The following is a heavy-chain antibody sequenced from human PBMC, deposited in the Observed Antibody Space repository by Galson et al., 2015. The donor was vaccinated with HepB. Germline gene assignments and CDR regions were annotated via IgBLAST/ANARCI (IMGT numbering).Heavy chain of an antibody. CDR2: IYSGDTT. CDR1: RFTVSYNY. CDR3: ARVRTWAGLLNGMDV. D-gene: IGHD7-27*01. Sequence: SLRLSCAASRFTVSYNYMSWVRQAPGKGLEWVSLIYSGDTTYYADSVKGRFNISRDNSKNTLYLHMNSLRAEDTAVYYCARVRTWAGLLNGMDVWGQGTTVTVSS. V-gene: IGHV3-66*01. J-gene: IGHJ6*02.